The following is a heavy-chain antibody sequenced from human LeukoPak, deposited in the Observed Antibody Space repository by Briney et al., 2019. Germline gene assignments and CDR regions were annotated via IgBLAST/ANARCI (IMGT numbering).Heavy chain of an antibody. CDR1: GYSFTSYW. D-gene: IGHD3-9*01. Sequence: GESLKISCKGSGYSFTSYWISWVRQMPGKGLEWMGRIDPSDSYTNYSPSFQGHVTISADKSISTAYLQWSSLKASGTAVYYCARSILTGSKKEDYWGQGTLVTVSS. CDR3: ARSILTGSKKEDY. V-gene: IGHV5-10-1*01. J-gene: IGHJ4*02. CDR2: IDPSDSYT.